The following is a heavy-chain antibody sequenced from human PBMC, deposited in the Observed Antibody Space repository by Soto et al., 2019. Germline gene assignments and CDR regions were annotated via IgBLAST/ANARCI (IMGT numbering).Heavy chain of an antibody. J-gene: IGHJ4*02. CDR1: GGYFSGYY. V-gene: IGHV4-34*01. CDR3: ARGRYYDSRRFPNDY. Sequence: SETLSLTCAVYGGYFSGYYWSWIRQPTGKGLEWIGEINHSGSTNYNPSLKSRVTISVDTSKNQFSLKLSSVTAADTAVYYCARGRYYDSRRFPNDYWGQGTLVTVSS. CDR2: INHSGST. D-gene: IGHD3-22*01.